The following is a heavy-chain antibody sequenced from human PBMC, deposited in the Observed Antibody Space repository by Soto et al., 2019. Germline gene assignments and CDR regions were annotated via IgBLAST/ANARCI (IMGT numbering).Heavy chain of an antibody. CDR1: GGSISSGGYF. Sequence: LSLTCTVSGGSISSGGYFWRWVRQHPGRGLEWIGNIYYSGRDYYNPSHKSRVTISVDTSKNQFSLNLSSVTAADTAVYYCARFAKEENPKVGSWYYFDYWGQGTRVTVSS. V-gene: IGHV4-31*03. CDR3: ARFAKEENPKVGSWYYFDY. D-gene: IGHD6-13*01. J-gene: IGHJ4*02. CDR2: IYYSGRD.